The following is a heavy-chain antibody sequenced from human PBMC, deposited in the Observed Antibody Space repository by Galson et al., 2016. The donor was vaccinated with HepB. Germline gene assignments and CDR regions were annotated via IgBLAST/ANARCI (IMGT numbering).Heavy chain of an antibody. CDR1: GYRSTNYW. J-gene: IGHJ4*02. V-gene: IGHV5-51*01. Sequence: QSGAEVKKTGESLKISCQAFGYRSTNYWIGWVRQMPGTGLEWLGLIYFGGLATSSSPSFQGRVIVSADRSINTAYLQWGSLEASDTAIYYCAGATHGNTWFDYWGQGTQVTVSS. CDR3: AGATHGNTWFDY. CDR2: IYFGGLAT. D-gene: IGHD4/OR15-4a*01.